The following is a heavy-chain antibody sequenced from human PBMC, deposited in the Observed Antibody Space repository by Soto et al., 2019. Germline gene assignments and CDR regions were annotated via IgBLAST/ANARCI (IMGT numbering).Heavy chain of an antibody. V-gene: IGHV3-23*01. CDR2: ISGSGGST. J-gene: IGHJ4*02. Sequence: HPGGSLRLSCAASGFTFSSYAMSWVRQAPGKGLEWVSAISGSGGSTYYADSVKGRFTISRDNSKNTLYLQMNSLRAEDTAVYYCAKDRSPSPYDFWSGYYHTYFDYWGQGALVTVSS. CDR1: GFTFSSYA. CDR3: AKDRSPSPYDFWSGYYHTYFDY. D-gene: IGHD3-3*01.